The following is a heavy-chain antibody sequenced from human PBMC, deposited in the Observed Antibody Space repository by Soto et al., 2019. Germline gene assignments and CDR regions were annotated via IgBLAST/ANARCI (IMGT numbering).Heavy chain of an antibody. D-gene: IGHD2-15*01. V-gene: IGHV3-30*03. J-gene: IGHJ6*02. Sequence: PGGPLRLSCGASGFSFSDYGMYWVRQAPGKGLEWVAVISYGGTRKYYADSVKGRFTLSRDNSKNTLYLQMNSLRAEDTAVYYCARYESVGNGVDYSYGMDVWGRGSTVPVSS. CDR1: GFSFSDYG. CDR2: ISYGGTRK. CDR3: ARYESVGNGVDYSYGMDV.